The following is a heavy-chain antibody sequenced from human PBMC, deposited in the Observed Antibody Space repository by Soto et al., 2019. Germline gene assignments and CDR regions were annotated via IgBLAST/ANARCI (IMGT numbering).Heavy chain of an antibody. Sequence: EVQLVESGGGLVQPGGSLRLSCGASGFSFSDYRMHWVRQAPGKGLVWVARINGDGSMTGYPDSVKGRFTVSRDNDDNTLFLQMSSLRAEDTAVYYCAREGYSNYDFYYLYMNAWGKGTTVTVSS. V-gene: IGHV3-74*01. CDR1: GFSFSDYR. J-gene: IGHJ6*03. D-gene: IGHD4-4*01. CDR3: AREGYSNYDFYYLYMNA. CDR2: INGDGSMT.